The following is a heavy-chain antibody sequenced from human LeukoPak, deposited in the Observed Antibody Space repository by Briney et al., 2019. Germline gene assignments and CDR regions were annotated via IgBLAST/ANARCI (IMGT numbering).Heavy chain of an antibody. Sequence: GESLKISCEGSGYTFTKYWIGWVRQMPGKGLEWMGIIHPGDSHTWYSPSFQGQVTISADKSISMAYLQWSSLKASDTAIYYCARRVWDGYSGTYYDDYWGQGTLVTVSS. V-gene: IGHV5-51*01. CDR3: ARRVWDGYSGTYYDDY. D-gene: IGHD1-26*01. CDR1: GYTFTKYW. CDR2: IHPGDSHT. J-gene: IGHJ4*02.